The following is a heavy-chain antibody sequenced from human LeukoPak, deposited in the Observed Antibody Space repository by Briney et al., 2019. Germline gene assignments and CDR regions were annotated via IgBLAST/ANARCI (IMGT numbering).Heavy chain of an antibody. J-gene: IGHJ5*02. CDR1: GGSISSSSYY. D-gene: IGHD6-19*01. Sequence: KPSETLSLTCTVSGGSISSSSYYWGWIRQPPGKGLEWIGSIYYSGSTYYNPSLKSRVTISVDTSKNQFSLKLSSVTVADTALYYCARVYSSTHNWFDTWGQGIQVTVSS. CDR3: ARVYSSTHNWFDT. V-gene: IGHV4-39*07. CDR2: IYYSGST.